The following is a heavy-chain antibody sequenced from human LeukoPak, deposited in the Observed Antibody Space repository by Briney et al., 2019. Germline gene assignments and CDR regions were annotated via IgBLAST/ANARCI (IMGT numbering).Heavy chain of an antibody. CDR3: AKDRGDSLDY. D-gene: IGHD2-21*02. Sequence: AGGSLRLSCAASGFTFSTYGMHWVRQAPGKGLEWVAVISYDLSNKYYADSVKGRFTISRDNSKNTLYLQMNSLRAEDTALYYCAKDRGDSLDYWGQGTLVTVSS. J-gene: IGHJ4*02. CDR1: GFTFSTYG. CDR2: ISYDLSNK. V-gene: IGHV3-30*18.